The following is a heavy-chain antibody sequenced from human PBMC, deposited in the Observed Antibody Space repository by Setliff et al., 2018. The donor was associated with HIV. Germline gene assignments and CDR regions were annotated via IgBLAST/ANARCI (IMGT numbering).Heavy chain of an antibody. J-gene: IGHJ4*02. CDR2: NNSNTYGGTT. CDR1: GFTFGDYA. V-gene: IGHV3-49*04. CDR3: SRVHSPLYYDILTGYLDY. Sequence: PGGSLRLSCTASGFTFGDYAMTWVRQAPGKGLEWVGFNNSNTYGGTTDYAASVKGRFTISRDDSKSSAYLLMNSLKTEDTAVYYCSRVHSPLYYDILTGYLDYWGQGTLVTVSS. D-gene: IGHD3-9*01.